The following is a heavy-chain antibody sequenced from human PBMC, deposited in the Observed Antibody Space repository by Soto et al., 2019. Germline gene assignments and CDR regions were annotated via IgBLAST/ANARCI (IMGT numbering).Heavy chain of an antibody. J-gene: IGHJ4*02. V-gene: IGHV1-46*01. D-gene: IGHD4-4*01. CDR1: GYTFTSYY. Sequence: QVQLVQSGAEVKKPGASVKVSCKASGYTFTSYYMHWVRQAPGQGLEWMGIINPSGGSTSYAQKFHGRVTMIRDTSASTVYMELSSLRSEDTAVYYCAREAKGNLVGYFDYWGQGTLVTVSS. CDR2: INPSGGST. CDR3: AREAKGNLVGYFDY.